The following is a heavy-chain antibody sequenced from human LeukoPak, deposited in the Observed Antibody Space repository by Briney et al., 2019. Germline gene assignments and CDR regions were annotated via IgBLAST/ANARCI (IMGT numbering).Heavy chain of an antibody. D-gene: IGHD6-19*01. CDR1: CYTFTSYG. CDR2: ISAYNGNT. Sequence: ASVKVSCKASCYTFTSYGISWVRQAPGQGLEWVGWISAYNGNTNYAQKLQGRVTMTTDTSTSTAYMELTSLRSDDTAVYYCARDADSSGWYKEGYWGQGTLVTVSS. CDR3: ARDADSSGWYKEGY. V-gene: IGHV1-18*01. J-gene: IGHJ4*02.